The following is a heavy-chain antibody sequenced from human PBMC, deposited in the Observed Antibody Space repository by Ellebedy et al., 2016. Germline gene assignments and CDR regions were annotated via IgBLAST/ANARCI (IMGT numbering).Heavy chain of an antibody. CDR2: ISYDGSSQ. CDR3: AKSHKRGFLDY. CDR1: GFTFSRFP. Sequence: GGSLRLSCGASGFTFSRFPMTWVRQAPGKGLECVAVISYDGSSQYYADSVRGQFTISRDNSNNTLYLQMNSLRTKDTAVYYCAKSHKRGFLDYWGRGTLVTVSS. V-gene: IGHV3-30-3*02. J-gene: IGHJ4*02. D-gene: IGHD5-24*01.